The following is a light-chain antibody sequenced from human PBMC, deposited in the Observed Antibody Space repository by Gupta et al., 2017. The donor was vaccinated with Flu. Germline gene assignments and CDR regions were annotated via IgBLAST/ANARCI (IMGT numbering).Light chain of an antibody. Sequence: SYALTQPPSVSVPPGQTASITCSGDNLGDKYASWYQQKPGQSHVLVIYQDTKRPSGIPERFSASNSGNTAALTISGAQAMDEADYYCQAWDSRTAVFGGGTKLTVL. CDR1: NLGDKY. J-gene: IGLJ3*02. V-gene: IGLV3-1*01. CDR3: QAWDSRTAV. CDR2: QDT.